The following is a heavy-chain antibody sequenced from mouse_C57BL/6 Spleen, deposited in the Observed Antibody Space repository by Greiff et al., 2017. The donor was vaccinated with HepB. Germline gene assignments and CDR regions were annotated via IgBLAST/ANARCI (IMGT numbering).Heavy chain of an antibody. J-gene: IGHJ1*03. CDR1: GFSLTSYG. CDR3: ARGYDGYHWYFDV. V-gene: IGHV2-2*01. D-gene: IGHD2-3*01. Sequence: VKLVESGPGLVQPSQSLSITCTVSGFSLTSYGVHWVRQSPGKGLEWLGVIWSGGSTDYNAAFISRLSISKDNSKSQVFFKMNSLQADDTAIYYCARGYDGYHWYFDVWGTGTTVTVSS. CDR2: IWSGGST.